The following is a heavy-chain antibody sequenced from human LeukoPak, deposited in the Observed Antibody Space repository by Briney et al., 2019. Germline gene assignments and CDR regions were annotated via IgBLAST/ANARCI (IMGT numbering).Heavy chain of an antibody. D-gene: IGHD3-10*01. J-gene: IGHJ4*02. CDR1: GYTFSRYW. CDR3: TTDTFGARDS. V-gene: IGHV3-74*01. Sequence: GGSLRLSCAASGYTFSRYWMHWVRQGPGKGLVWVSRINEDGSSTSYAESVRGRFTISRDNAKNTLYLQMNSLRAEDAAVYYCTTDTFGARDSWGQGTLVTVSP. CDR2: INEDGSST.